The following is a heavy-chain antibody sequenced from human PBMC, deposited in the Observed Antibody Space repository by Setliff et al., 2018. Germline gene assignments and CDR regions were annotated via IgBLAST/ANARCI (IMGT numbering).Heavy chain of an antibody. CDR1: GYVFTGYY. CDR3: ARDAVSNFDRGDSPAY. D-gene: IGHD2-21*01. Sequence: RASVKVSCKASGYVFTGYYIHWVRHAPGQGFEWMGPVNPRTGSTAYAARFQGRITMTRDTSATTVYMTLGSLRSDDTAVYFCARDAVSNFDRGDSPAYWGRGTLVTVSS. J-gene: IGHJ4*02. V-gene: IGHV1-46*01. CDR2: VNPRTGST.